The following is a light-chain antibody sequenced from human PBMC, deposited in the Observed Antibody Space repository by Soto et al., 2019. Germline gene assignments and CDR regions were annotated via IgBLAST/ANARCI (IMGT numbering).Light chain of an antibody. CDR2: AAS. Sequence: AIQMTPAPSSLSTSVGDSVTITCXASQGIRNDLGWYQQKPGKAPKLLIYAASSLQSGVPSRFSGSGSGTDFTLTISSLQPEDFATYYCLQDYNYPWTFGQGTKVDIK. CDR3: LQDYNYPWT. J-gene: IGKJ1*01. V-gene: IGKV1-6*01. CDR1: QGIRND.